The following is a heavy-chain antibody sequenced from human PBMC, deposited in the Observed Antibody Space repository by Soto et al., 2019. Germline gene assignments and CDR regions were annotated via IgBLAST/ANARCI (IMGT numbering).Heavy chain of an antibody. Sequence: QVQLVQSGAEEKKPGASVKVSCKASGYTFISYAMYWVRQAPGQRLEWMGWINAGNGNTKYSQKFQGRVIITRDTSASTAYMELNSLRSEDTAVYYCARDFNYGSGDYWGQGTLVTVSP. J-gene: IGHJ4*02. D-gene: IGHD3-10*01. CDR3: ARDFNYGSGDY. CDR2: INAGNGNT. CDR1: GYTFISYA. V-gene: IGHV1-3*05.